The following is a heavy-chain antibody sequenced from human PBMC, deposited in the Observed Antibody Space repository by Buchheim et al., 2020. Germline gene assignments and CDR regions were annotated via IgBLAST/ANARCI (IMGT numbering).Heavy chain of an antibody. V-gene: IGHV4-34*01. J-gene: IGHJ6*02. D-gene: IGHD2-15*01. Sequence: QVQLQQWGAGLLKPSETLSLTCAVYGGSFSGYYWSWIRQPPGKGLEWIGEINHSGSTNYNPSLKSRVTISVDTSKNQFSLKLSSVTAADTAVYYCARINVRVVAATWYYYGMDVWGQGTT. CDR2: INHSGST. CDR3: ARINVRVVAATWYYYGMDV. CDR1: GGSFSGYY.